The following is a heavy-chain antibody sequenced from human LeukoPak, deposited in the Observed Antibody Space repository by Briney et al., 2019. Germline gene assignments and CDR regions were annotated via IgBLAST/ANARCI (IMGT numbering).Heavy chain of an antibody. CDR1: GFTFSSYG. CDR3: ASLMVRGVIPICEAFDI. Sequence: GRSLRLSCAASGFTFSSYGMHWVRQAPGKGLEWVAVIWYDGSNKYYADSVKGRFTISRDNSKNTLYLQMNSLRAEDTAVYYCASLMVRGVIPICEAFDIWGQGTMVTVSS. CDR2: IWYDGSNK. D-gene: IGHD3-10*01. V-gene: IGHV3-33*01. J-gene: IGHJ3*02.